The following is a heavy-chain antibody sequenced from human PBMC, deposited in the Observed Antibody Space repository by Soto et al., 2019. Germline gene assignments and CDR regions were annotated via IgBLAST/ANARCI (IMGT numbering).Heavy chain of an antibody. V-gene: IGHV3-30*18. D-gene: IGHD5-12*01. Sequence: GGSLRLSCAASGFTFSSYGMHWVRQAPGKGLEWVAVISYDGSNKYYADSVKGRFTISRDNSKNTLYLQMNSLRAEDTAVYYCAKESDSGYGYYGMDVWGQGTTVTVSS. CDR3: AKESDSGYGYYGMDV. J-gene: IGHJ6*02. CDR2: ISYDGSNK. CDR1: GFTFSSYG.